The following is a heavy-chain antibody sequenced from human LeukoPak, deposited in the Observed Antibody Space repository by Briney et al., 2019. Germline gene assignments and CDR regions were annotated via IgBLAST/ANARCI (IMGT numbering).Heavy chain of an antibody. CDR1: GGSFSGHY. CDR3: ARYGSGNYFDY. J-gene: IGHJ4*02. V-gene: IGHV4-34*12. Sequence: PSETLSLTCAVYGGSFSGHYWSWIRQPPGKGLEWIGEIVHSGSTNYNPSLKSRVTISVDTSKNQFSLKLSSVTAADTAVYYCARYGSGNYFDYWGQGTLVTVSS. CDR2: IVHSGST. D-gene: IGHD3-10*01.